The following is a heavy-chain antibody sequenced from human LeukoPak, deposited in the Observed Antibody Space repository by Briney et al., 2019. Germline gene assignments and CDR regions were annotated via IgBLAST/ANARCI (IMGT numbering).Heavy chain of an antibody. CDR3: ARDRDYAFDY. CDR2: INSDGSST. D-gene: IGHD4-17*01. J-gene: IGHJ4*02. V-gene: IGHV3-74*01. Sequence: GGSLRLSCAASGFTFSSYWMHWVRQAPGKGLVWVSGINSDGSSTRYADSVKGRFTISRDNAKNTLYLQMDSLRDEDTAVYYCARDRDYAFDYWGQGTLVTVSS. CDR1: GFTFSSYW.